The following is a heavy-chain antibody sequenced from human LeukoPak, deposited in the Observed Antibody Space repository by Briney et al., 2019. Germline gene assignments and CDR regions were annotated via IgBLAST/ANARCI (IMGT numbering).Heavy chain of an antibody. CDR3: AKTRPLDSSSWSHGDY. J-gene: IGHJ4*02. Sequence: GGSLRLSCAVSGFTVSSNHMSWVRQAPGKGLEWASAISGSGDSTYYGDSVKGRFTISRDNSKNTLYLQMNSLRAEDTAVYYCAKTRPLDSSSWSHGDYWGQGTLVTVSS. CDR2: ISGSGDST. V-gene: IGHV3-23*01. D-gene: IGHD6-13*01. CDR1: GFTVSSNH.